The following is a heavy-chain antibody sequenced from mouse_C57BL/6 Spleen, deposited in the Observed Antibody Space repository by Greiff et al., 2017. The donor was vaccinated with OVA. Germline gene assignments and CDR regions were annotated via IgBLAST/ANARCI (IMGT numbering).Heavy chain of an antibody. CDR3: ARSDYYGSSSSYAMDY. J-gene: IGHJ4*01. CDR1: GYTFTSYW. CDR2: IDPSDSYT. D-gene: IGHD1-1*01. V-gene: IGHV1-69*01. Sequence: QVQLQQPGAELVMPGASVKLSCKASGYTFTSYWMHWVKQRPGQGLEWIGEIDPSDSYTNYNQKFKGKSTLTVDKSSSTAYMQLSSLTSEDSAVYYCARSDYYGSSSSYAMDYWGQGTSVTVSS.